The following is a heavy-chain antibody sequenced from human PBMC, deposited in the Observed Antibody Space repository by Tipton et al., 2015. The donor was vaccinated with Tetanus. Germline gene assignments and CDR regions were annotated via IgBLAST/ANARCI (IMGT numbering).Heavy chain of an antibody. Sequence: QLVQSGAEVKKPGSSVKVSCKASGGTFSSYAISWVRQAPGQGLEWMGIINPSGGSTSYAQKFQGRVTMTRDTSTSTVYMELSSLRSEDAAVYYCAREVTGRYYFDYWGQGTLVTVSS. CDR1: GGTFSSYA. V-gene: IGHV1-46*01. D-gene: IGHD2-21*02. J-gene: IGHJ4*02. CDR3: AREVTGRYYFDY. CDR2: INPSGGST.